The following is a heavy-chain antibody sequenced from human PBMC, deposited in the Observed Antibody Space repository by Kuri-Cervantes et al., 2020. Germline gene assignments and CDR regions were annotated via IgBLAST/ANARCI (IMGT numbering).Heavy chain of an antibody. J-gene: IGHJ4*02. D-gene: IGHD5-12*01. CDR3: AKGFECGYSGYDTLTVASPIDY. CDR2: IWYDGSNK. Sequence: GESLKISCAASGFTFSSYGMHWVRQAPGKGLEWVAVIWYDGSNKYYADPVKGRFTISRDNSKNTLYLQMNSLRAEDTAVYYCAKGFECGYSGYDTLTVASPIDYWGQGTLVTVSS. V-gene: IGHV3-33*06. CDR1: GFTFSSYG.